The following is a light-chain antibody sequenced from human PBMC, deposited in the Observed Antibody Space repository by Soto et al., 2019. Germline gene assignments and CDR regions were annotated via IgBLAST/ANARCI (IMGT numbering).Light chain of an antibody. CDR1: QSISSY. J-gene: IGKJ2*01. V-gene: IGKV1-39*01. CDR3: QHTYSSPPYT. CDR2: AAS. Sequence: DIQMTQSPSSLSASVGDRVTITCRASQSISSYLNWYQQKPGKAPKLLIYAASSLQSGVPSRFSGGGSGTDFTLTISSLQPEDFATYYCQHTYSSPPYTFGQGTKVDIK.